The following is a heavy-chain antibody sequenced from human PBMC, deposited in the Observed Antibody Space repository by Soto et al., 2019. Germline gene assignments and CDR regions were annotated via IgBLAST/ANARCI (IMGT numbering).Heavy chain of an antibody. CDR1: GFSLSTSGVG. J-gene: IGHJ4*02. V-gene: IGHV2-5*02. Sequence: SGPTLVNPTQTLTLTRTFSGFSLSTSGVGEGRNRQPPGKALEWLALIYWDDDKRYSPSLKSRLTITKDTSKNQVVLTMTNMDPVDTATYYCAHRRGPRDYFDYWGQGTLVTVSS. CDR2: IYWDDDK. CDR3: AHRRGPRDYFDY. D-gene: IGHD3-16*01.